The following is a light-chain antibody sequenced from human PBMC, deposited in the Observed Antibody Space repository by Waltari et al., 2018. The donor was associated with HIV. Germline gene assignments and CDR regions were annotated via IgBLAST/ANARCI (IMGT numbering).Light chain of an antibody. CDR1: QSVSNNY. Sequence: EIVLTQSPGTLSLSPGDRVTLSCRASQSVSNNYLAWYQQKPGQAPRLLIYGASNRATGIPDRFSASGSGTDFTLSSSRLEPEDVAVYYCQQYGTSLVTFGQGTKLESK. CDR2: GAS. CDR3: QQYGTSLVT. J-gene: IGKJ2*01. V-gene: IGKV3-20*01.